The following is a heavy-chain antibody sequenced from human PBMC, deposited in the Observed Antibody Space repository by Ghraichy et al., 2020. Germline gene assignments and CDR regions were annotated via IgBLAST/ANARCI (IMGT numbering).Heavy chain of an antibody. Sequence: GGSLRLSCAASGFTFSSYSMNWVRQAPGKGLEWVSSISSSSSYIYYADSVKGRFTISRDNAKNSLYLQMNSLRAEDTAVYYCAMGDGYNPTTDAFDIWGQGTMVTVSS. CDR1: GFTFSSYS. D-gene: IGHD5-24*01. CDR3: AMGDGYNPTTDAFDI. V-gene: IGHV3-21*01. CDR2: ISSSSSYI. J-gene: IGHJ3*02.